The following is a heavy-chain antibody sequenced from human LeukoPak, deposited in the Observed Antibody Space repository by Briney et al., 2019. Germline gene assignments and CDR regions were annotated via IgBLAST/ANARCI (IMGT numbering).Heavy chain of an antibody. CDR3: ARRAGIYSHPYDY. Sequence: GGSLRLSCAASELTVSSNCMTWVRQAPGKGLEWVSFIYSDSSSYYADSVRGRFTISRDNSKNTLYLQMNSLRAEDTAVYYCARRAGIYSHPYDYWGQGTLVTVSS. V-gene: IGHV3-53*01. CDR2: IYSDSSS. CDR1: ELTVSSNC. D-gene: IGHD1-14*01. J-gene: IGHJ4*02.